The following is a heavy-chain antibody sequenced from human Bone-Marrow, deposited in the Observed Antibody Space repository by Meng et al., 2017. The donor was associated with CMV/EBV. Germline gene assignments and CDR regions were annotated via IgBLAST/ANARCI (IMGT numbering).Heavy chain of an antibody. CDR3: ATRHCSSTSCYNGPWIDYYYGMDV. J-gene: IGHJ6*02. D-gene: IGHD2-2*02. Sequence: ASVKVSCKASGYTFTSYGISWVRQAPGQGLEWMGWISAYNGNTNYAQKLQGRVTMTTDTSTSTAYMELRSLRSEDTAVYYCATRHCSSTSCYNGPWIDYYYGMDVWGQGTTVTVSS. CDR2: ISAYNGNT. CDR1: GYTFTSYG. V-gene: IGHV1-18*01.